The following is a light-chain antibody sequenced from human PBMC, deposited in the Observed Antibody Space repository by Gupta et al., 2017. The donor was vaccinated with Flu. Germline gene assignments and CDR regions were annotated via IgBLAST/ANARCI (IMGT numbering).Light chain of an antibody. V-gene: IGKV3-20*01. CDR1: QSLARNY. Sequence: EIVLTQSPGTLSLSPGERATLSCRASQSLARNYLAWYQQRPGQAPRLLIYGASRRATGIPDRFSGSGSGTDFTLIISRREPEDFAVYYCQQYGNSPQVTFGGGTRVDIK. CDR3: QQYGNSPQVT. J-gene: IGKJ4*01. CDR2: GAS.